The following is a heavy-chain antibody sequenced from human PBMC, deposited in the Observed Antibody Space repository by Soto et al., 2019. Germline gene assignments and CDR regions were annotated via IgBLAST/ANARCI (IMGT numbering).Heavy chain of an antibody. D-gene: IGHD6-25*01. CDR2: IIPILGLA. J-gene: IGHJ4*02. CDR3: AILSGDMATFKGTY. CDR1: GGTFSSYT. Sequence: QVQLVQSGAEVKKPGSSVKVSCKASGGTFSSYTITWVRQAPGQGLEWMGRIIPILGLANYAQKFQGRVTITADKSTNTAYMELSSLRSEDTAVYYCAILSGDMATFKGTYWGQGTLVTVSS. V-gene: IGHV1-69*02.